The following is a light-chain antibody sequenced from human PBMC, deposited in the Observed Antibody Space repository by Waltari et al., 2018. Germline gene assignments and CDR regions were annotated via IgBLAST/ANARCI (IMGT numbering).Light chain of an antibody. Sequence: QSALTQPASVSGSPRQSITISCTGPGSDIGAFNYVSWYQQHSGKAPRLIIFGVSDRPSGISNRFSGSKSGNTASLTISGLQAEDEADYYCTSFTRAKTWVFGGGTKVTVL. CDR2: GVS. V-gene: IGLV2-14*03. CDR3: TSFTRAKTWV. CDR1: GSDIGAFNY. J-gene: IGLJ3*02.